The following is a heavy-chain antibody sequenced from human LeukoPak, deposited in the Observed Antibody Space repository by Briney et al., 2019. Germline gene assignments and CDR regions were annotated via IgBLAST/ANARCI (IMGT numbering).Heavy chain of an antibody. V-gene: IGHV4-39*01. CDR1: GGSISSSSYY. Sequence: PSETLSLTCTVPGGSISSSSYYWGWIRQPPGKGLEWIGSIYYSGSTYYNPSLKSRVTISVDTSKNQFSLKLSSVTAADTAVYYCARGRGYYGSGSYYTDYWGQGTLVTVSS. D-gene: IGHD3-10*01. CDR3: ARGRGYYGSGSYYTDY. CDR2: IYYSGST. J-gene: IGHJ4*02.